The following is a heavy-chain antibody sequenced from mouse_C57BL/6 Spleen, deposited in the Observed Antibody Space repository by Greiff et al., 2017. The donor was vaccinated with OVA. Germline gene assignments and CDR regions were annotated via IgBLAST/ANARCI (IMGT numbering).Heavy chain of an antibody. J-gene: IGHJ1*03. D-gene: IGHD4-1*01. CDR1: GFSLTSYG. CDR3: ARHRTGTNWYFDV. Sequence: VKLMESGPGLVAPSQSLSITCTVSGFSLTSYGVHWVRQPPGKGLEWLVVIWSDGSTTYNSALKSRLSISKDNSKSQVFLKMNSLQTDDTAMYYCARHRTGTNWYFDVWGTGTTVTVSS. V-gene: IGHV2-6-1*01. CDR2: IWSDGST.